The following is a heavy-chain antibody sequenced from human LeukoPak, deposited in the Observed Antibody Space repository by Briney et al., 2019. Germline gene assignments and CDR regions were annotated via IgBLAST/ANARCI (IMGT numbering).Heavy chain of an antibody. CDR2: IYSGGST. J-gene: IGHJ4*02. CDR1: GFTVSSNY. Sequence: GGSLRLSCAASGFTVSSNYMSWVRQAPGKGLEWVSVIYSGGSTYYADSVKGRFTISRDNSKNTLYLQMNSLRAEDTAVYYCARDSKYYYDSSGPIVYWGQGTLVTVSS. CDR3: ARDSKYYYDSSGPIVY. D-gene: IGHD3-22*01. V-gene: IGHV3-53*01.